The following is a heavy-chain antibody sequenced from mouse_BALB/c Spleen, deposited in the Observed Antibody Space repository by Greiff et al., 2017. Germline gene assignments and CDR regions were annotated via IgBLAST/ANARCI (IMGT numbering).Heavy chain of an antibody. CDR1: GYAFTNYL. CDR2: INPGSGGT. Sequence: QVQLQQSGAELVRPGTSVKVSCKASGYAFTNYLIEWVKQRPGQGLEWIGVINPGSGGTNYNEKFKGKATLTADKSSSTAYMQLSSLTSDDSAVYVCARRLGRGYAMDYWGQGTSVTVSS. J-gene: IGHJ4*01. D-gene: IGHD4-1*01. V-gene: IGHV1-54*01. CDR3: ARRLGRGYAMDY.